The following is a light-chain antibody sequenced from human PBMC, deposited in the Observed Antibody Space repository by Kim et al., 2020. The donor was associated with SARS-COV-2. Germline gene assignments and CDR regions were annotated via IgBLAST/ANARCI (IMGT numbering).Light chain of an antibody. J-gene: IGLJ2*01. CDR2: QDT. CDR3: QTWDRRTVV. CDR1: DKY. V-gene: IGLV3-1*01. Sequence: DKYTYWYQQKPGQSPLLVIYQDTKRPSGIPERFSGSNSGNTATLTISGTQAMDEADYYCQTWDRRTVVFGGGTQLTVL.